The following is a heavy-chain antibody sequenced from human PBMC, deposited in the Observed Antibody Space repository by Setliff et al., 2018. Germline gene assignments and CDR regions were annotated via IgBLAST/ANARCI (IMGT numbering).Heavy chain of an antibody. V-gene: IGHV4-39*02. CDR3: ASLRGSPITMRDY. CDR2: VDHSGNT. J-gene: IGHJ4*02. D-gene: IGHD3-22*01. CDR1: GDSISRSTYY. Sequence: SETLSLTCTVSGDSISRSTYYWGWIRQSPGKGLDWIGTVDHSGNTFYNPSLKSRVTISADTSKNHFSLKLTSVSAADTAVYYCASLRGSPITMRDYWGQGTLVTVSS.